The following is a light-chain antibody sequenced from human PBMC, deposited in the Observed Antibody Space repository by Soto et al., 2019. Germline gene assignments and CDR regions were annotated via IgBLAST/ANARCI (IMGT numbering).Light chain of an antibody. Sequence: QSVLTQPPSVSAAPGQKVTISCSGSSSNIGNNYVSWYQHLPGTAPKLLIYDNDKRPSGIPDRFSGTKSGTSATLGITGLQTGAEADYYCGTWDSSLIAGVFGGGTRVTVL. CDR2: DND. CDR3: GTWDSSLIAGV. J-gene: IGLJ2*01. CDR1: SSNIGNNY. V-gene: IGLV1-51*01.